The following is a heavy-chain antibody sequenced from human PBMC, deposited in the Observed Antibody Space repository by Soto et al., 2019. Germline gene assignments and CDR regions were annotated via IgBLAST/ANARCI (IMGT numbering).Heavy chain of an antibody. CDR2: IYHSGST. CDR3: ARFWGYSYGLASDI. CDR1: GGSISSGGDS. J-gene: IGHJ3*02. D-gene: IGHD5-18*01. Sequence: QLQLQESGSGLVKPSQTLSLTCAVSGGSISSGGDSWSWIRQPPGKGLEWIGYIYHSGSTYYNPSLKSRVTISVDRSKSQFSLKLSSVTAADTAVYYCARFWGYSYGLASDIWGQGTMVTVSS. V-gene: IGHV4-30-2*01.